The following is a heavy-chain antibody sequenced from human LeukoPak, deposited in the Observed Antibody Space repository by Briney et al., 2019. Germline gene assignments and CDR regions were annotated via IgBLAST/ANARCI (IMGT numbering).Heavy chain of an antibody. Sequence: ASVKVSCKASGYTFTSYYMHWVRQAPGQGLEWMGIINPSGGSTSYAQKFQGRVTITADKSTSTAYMELSSLRSEDTAVYYCARDRGTTVTTGYWFDPWGQGTLVTVSS. CDR2: INPSGGST. V-gene: IGHV1-46*01. CDR1: GYTFTSYY. D-gene: IGHD4-11*01. CDR3: ARDRGTTVTTGYWFDP. J-gene: IGHJ5*02.